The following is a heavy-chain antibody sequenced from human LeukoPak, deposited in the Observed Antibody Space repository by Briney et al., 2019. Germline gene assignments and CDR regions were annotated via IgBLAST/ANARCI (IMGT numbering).Heavy chain of an antibody. CDR3: ARDRHSTYYYHMDV. CDR2: INSVSYM. J-gene: IGHJ6*03. V-gene: IGHV3-21*01. Sequence: GGSLRPSCAASGFTFSSYSMNWVRQAPGKGLEWVSSINSVSYMYYADSVKGRFTISRDNAKNSLYLQMNSLRAEDTAVYYCARDRHSTYYYHMDVWGKGTTVTVSS. CDR1: GFTFSSYS. D-gene: IGHD2-21*01.